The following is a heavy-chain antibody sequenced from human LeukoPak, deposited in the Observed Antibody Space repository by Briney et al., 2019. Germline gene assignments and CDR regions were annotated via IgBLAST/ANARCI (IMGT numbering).Heavy chain of an antibody. Sequence: GGSLTLSCVVSGFTVADDVMHWVRQVPGKGLEWVATLEQDGIGQVYVDSVKGRFTIARDNYKNSLSLQMHNLRAEDTAIYYCVRGMGWYFGLWGRGALVTVSS. CDR1: GFTVADDV. CDR2: LEQDGIGQ. D-gene: IGHD3-16*01. CDR3: VRGMGWYFGL. V-gene: IGHV3-7*01. J-gene: IGHJ2*01.